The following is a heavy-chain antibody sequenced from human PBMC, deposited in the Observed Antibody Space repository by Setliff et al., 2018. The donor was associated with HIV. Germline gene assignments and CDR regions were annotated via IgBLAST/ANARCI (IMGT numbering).Heavy chain of an antibody. J-gene: IGHJ3*02. CDR3: ARVRGVEDAFDI. D-gene: IGHD3-10*01. V-gene: IGHV1-18*01. CDR2: ISGYNGNT. Sequence: ASVKVSCTASGYTFSSYGISWVRQAPGQGLEWMGWISGYNGNTNYAQKLQGRVTMTTDTSTSTAYMELRSLRSDDTAVYYCARVRGVEDAFDIWGQGTMVTVSS. CDR1: GYTFSSYG.